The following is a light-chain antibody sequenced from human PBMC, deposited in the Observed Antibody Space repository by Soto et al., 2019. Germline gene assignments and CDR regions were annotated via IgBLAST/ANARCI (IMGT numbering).Light chain of an antibody. Sequence: VIWMTQSPSLLSASTGDRVTISCRMSQDISIYLAWYQQKPGKAPELLIYAASTLQSGVPSRFSGSGSGTDFTLTISSLHSEDFATYYCQQYYSFPVTFGQGTKVEIK. CDR1: QDISIY. CDR2: AAS. J-gene: IGKJ1*01. V-gene: IGKV1D-8*01. CDR3: QQYYSFPVT.